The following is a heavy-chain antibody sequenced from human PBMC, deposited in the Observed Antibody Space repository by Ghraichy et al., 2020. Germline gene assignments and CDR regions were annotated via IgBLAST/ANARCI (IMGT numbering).Heavy chain of an antibody. D-gene: IGHD3-10*01. CDR1: GFTFSDYY. CDR3: ATSPLENNSGWGVY. V-gene: IGHV3-11*03. CDR2: ISSRSTYT. J-gene: IGHJ4*02. Sequence: GGSLRLSCAASGFTFSDYYMSWIRQPPGKGLEWVSYISSRSTYTNYVDSVKGRFTISRNNAKNSLYLQMNNLRADDTAVYYCATSPLENNSGWGVYWGQGTLVTVSS.